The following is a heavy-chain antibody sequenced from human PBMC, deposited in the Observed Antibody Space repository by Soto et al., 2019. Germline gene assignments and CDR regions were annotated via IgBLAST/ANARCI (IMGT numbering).Heavy chain of an antibody. CDR3: VRMGFSGGGYLSYYYYGMDI. Sequence: PGEALNISCEGSGISFTTCLIAWVRQMPGKGLEWMGIIYPGDSKTTYSPSFQGQVTISADKSISTAYLQWSSLKASDTAMYYCVRMGFSGGGYLSYYYYGMDIWGQGTTVTVSS. J-gene: IGHJ6*02. V-gene: IGHV5-51*01. D-gene: IGHD5-12*01. CDR1: GISFTTCL. CDR2: IYPGDSKT.